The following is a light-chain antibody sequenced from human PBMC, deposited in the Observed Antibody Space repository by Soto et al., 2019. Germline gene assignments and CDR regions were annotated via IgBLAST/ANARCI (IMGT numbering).Light chain of an antibody. V-gene: IGKV3-20*01. Sequence: EIVMTQSPATRSVSPGERATLSCRASQSVSSNLAWYQQKPGQAPRLLIYGASSRATGIPDRFSGSGSGTDFTLTISRLEPEDFALYYCQHYGRSPITFGQGTRLEIK. CDR2: GAS. J-gene: IGKJ5*01. CDR1: QSVSSN. CDR3: QHYGRSPIT.